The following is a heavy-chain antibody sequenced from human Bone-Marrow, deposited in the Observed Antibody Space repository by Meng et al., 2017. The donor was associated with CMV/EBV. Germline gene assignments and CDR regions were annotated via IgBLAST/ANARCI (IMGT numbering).Heavy chain of an antibody. D-gene: IGHD2-8*01. J-gene: IGHJ4*02. CDR1: GFTFSSYS. V-gene: IGHV3-21*01. CDR3: ARDPRYCTNGVCSG. Sequence: GGSLRFSCAASGFTFSSYSMNWVRQAPGKGLEWVSSISSSSYIYYADSVKGRFTISRDNAKNSLYLQMNSLRAEDTAVYYCARDPRYCTNGVCSGWGQGTLVTVSS. CDR2: ISSSSYI.